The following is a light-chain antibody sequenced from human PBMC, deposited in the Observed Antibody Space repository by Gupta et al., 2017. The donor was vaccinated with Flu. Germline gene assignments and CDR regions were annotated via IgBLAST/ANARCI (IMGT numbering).Light chain of an antibody. CDR1: SSDVGRSDS. J-gene: IGLJ1*01. Sequence: QSALTQPASVSGSPDPSITISCSGTSSDVGRSDSVSWYQQHPGKAPKLLIYDVSNRPSGVASRFSGSKSGNTASLTISGLQAEDETDYYCSSYTSISTFYVFGTGIKVTVL. V-gene: IGLV2-14*01. CDR2: DVS. CDR3: SSYTSISTFYV.